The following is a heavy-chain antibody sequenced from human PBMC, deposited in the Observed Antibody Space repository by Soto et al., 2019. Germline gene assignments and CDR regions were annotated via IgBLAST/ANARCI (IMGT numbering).Heavy chain of an antibody. D-gene: IGHD4-17*01. J-gene: IGHJ2*01. CDR1: GYTFTRYG. V-gene: IGHV1-18*01. Sequence: GASVKVSCKASGYTFTRYGISWVRQAPGQGLEWMGWISGYNGNTNYAQKFQGRVTMTGDTSTTTAYMELRSLRSEDTAVYYCARVGASVTTYWYFDLWGRGTLVTRLL. CDR3: ARVGASVTTYWYFDL. CDR2: ISGYNGNT.